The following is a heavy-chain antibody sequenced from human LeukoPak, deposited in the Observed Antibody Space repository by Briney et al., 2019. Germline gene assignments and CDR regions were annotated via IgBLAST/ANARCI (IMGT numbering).Heavy chain of an antibody. V-gene: IGHV4-34*01. CDR2: INHSGST. D-gene: IGHD6-19*01. CDR1: GGSFSGYY. Sequence: SETLSLTCAVYGGSFSGYYWSWIRQPPGKGLEWIGEINHSGSTNYNPSLKSRVTISVDTSKNQFSLKPSSVTAADTAVYCCARGAVAGPNPDRIFDYWGQGTLVTVSS. CDR3: ARGAVAGPNPDRIFDY. J-gene: IGHJ4*02.